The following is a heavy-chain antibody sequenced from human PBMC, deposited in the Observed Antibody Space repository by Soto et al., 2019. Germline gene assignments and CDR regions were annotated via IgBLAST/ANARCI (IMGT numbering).Heavy chain of an antibody. CDR3: TTESPNCSGGSCYRTLDV. D-gene: IGHD2-15*01. J-gene: IGHJ6*04. CDR2: IKSKTDDGTT. CDR1: GLTFSNAW. V-gene: IGHV3-15*01. Sequence: PGGSLRLSCTASGLTFSNAWMSWVRQAPGKGLEWGGRIKSKTDDGTTGYAAPVKGRFTMSRDDSTNTLYLQMNSLKTEDTAVYYCTTESPNCSGGSCYRTLDVWGKGTTVTVSS.